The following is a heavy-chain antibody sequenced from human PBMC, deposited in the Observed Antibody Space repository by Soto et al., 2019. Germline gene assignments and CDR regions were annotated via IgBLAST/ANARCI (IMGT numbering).Heavy chain of an antibody. J-gene: IGHJ4*02. CDR1: GFAFSGSA. V-gene: IGHV3-73*01. CDR2: IRSKANNYAT. Sequence: EVQLMESGGGLVQPGGSLILSCVGSGFAFSGSAMHWVRQASGKGLEWVGRIRSKANNYATSYAASVKGRFTISRDDSKNTADLQMNSRETEDTAVYYCSSTLYYGSKGRPEGANYWGQGSLVTVCS. D-gene: IGHD3-16*01. CDR3: SSTLYYGSKGRPEGANY.